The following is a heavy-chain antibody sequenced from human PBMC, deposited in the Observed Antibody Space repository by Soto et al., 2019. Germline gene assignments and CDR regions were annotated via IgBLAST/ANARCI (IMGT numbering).Heavy chain of an antibody. CDR2: ISNDGSNK. D-gene: IGHD6-19*01. J-gene: IGHJ4*02. CDR1: GFTFKTYA. V-gene: IGHV3-30-3*01. Sequence: GGSLRLSCAASGFTFKTYAMHWVRQAPGKGLEWVAVISNDGSNKHYAGSVQGRFTVSRDNSKNALYLEMNSLRSEDTAVYYCARLGYSSGWSIDYWGRGTLVTVSS. CDR3: ARLGYSSGWSIDY.